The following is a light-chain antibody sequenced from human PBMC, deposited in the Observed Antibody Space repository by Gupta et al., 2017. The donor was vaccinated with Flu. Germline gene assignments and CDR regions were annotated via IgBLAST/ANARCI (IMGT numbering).Light chain of an antibody. CDR3: NQRKPPST. Sequence: VTLGQPAYSSCKSSQSRVQSDGKHLLYWLQQKPAQPPRRIIYKGSNIDLGDTVGFSGCGEQNDFTLKSSRGEDEDGGVYYGNQRKPPSTFGQGTKVEI. J-gene: IGKJ1*01. CDR1: QSRVQSDGKHL. V-gene: IGKV2-30*02. CDR2: KGS.